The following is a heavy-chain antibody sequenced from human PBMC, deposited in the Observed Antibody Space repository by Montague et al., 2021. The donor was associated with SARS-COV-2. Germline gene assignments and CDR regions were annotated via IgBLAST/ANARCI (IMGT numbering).Heavy chain of an antibody. D-gene: IGHD3-16*01. V-gene: IGHV4-4*02. CDR1: DGSISSPNW. J-gene: IGHJ6*02. CDR2: IYYTGNT. CDR3: SRGGTYHYGMDV. Sequence: SETLSLTCAVSDGSISSPNWWNWVRQPPGKGLEWIGEIYYTGNTNYNPSLKSRFTIFIDKSKNHFSLQLSSVTAADTAVYDCSRGGTYHYGMDVWGQGTTVAVSS.